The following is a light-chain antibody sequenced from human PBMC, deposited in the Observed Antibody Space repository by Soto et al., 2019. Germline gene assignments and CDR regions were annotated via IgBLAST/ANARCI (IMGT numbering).Light chain of an antibody. V-gene: IGKV1-5*03. CDR2: KAS. CDR1: QRISSR. CDR3: QQDNSYSRT. J-gene: IGKJ1*01. Sequence: DIQMTQSPSTLSASVGDRVTITCRASQRISSRLAWYQQKPGKAPKLLIYKASSLESGVPSRFSCCGSVTEFTLTISSLQYYDFATDYGQQDNSYSRTFGQGTKVDIK.